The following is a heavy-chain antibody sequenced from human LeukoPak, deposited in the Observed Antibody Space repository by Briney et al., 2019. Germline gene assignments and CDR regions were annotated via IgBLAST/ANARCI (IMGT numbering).Heavy chain of an antibody. D-gene: IGHD2-15*01. J-gene: IGHJ5*02. CDR2: INHSGST. CDR1: GGSFSGFY. V-gene: IGHV4-34*01. Sequence: SETLSLTCSVYGGSFSGFYWNWIRQPPGKGLEWIGEINHSGSTHYSPSLKSRLSISVDPSKNQFSLKLSSVTAADTAVYYCARKYCSGGSCYWFDPWGQGTLVTVSS. CDR3: ARKYCSGGSCYWFDP.